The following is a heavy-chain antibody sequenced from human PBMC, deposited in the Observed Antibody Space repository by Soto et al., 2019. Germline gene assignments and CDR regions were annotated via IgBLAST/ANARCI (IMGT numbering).Heavy chain of an antibody. D-gene: IGHD6-13*01. CDR3: ARETPSAGSGSRDYFDY. V-gene: IGHV4-31*03. CDR2: IYYSGTT. J-gene: IGHJ4*02. Sequence: PSETLSLTCTVSGGSISSGGYCWSWIRQHPGKGLEWIGYIYYSGTTYYNPSLKSRVTISVDTSKNQFSLKLSSVTAADTAVYYCARETPSAGSGSRDYFDYWGRGTLVTVSS. CDR1: GGSISSGGYC.